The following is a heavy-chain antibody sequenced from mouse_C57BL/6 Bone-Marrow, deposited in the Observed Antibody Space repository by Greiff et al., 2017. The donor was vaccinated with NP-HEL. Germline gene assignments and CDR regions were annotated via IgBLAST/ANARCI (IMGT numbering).Heavy chain of an antibody. CDR1: GFSLTSYA. D-gene: IGHD1-1*01. J-gene: IGHJ4*01. V-gene: IGHV2-9-1*01. CDR3: ARTISAMDY. CDR2: IWTGGGT. Sequence: VKLMESGPGLVAPSQSLSITCTVSGFSLTSYAISRVRQPPGKGLEWLGVIWTGGGTNYNSALKSRLSISKENSKSQVFLKMNSLQTDDTSRYYCARTISAMDYWGQGTSVTVSS.